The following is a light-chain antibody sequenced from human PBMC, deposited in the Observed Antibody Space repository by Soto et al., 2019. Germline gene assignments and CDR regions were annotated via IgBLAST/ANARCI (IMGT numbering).Light chain of an antibody. CDR1: QGISSY. V-gene: IGKV1-9*01. Sequence: DIQLTQSPSFLSASVGDRVTITCRASQGISSYLAWYQQKPGKAPKLLIYAASTLQSGVPSRFSGSGSGTEFTLTISRLKPEDFATYYCQQLNSYPRTFGQGTKVDIK. CDR3: QQLNSYPRT. CDR2: AAS. J-gene: IGKJ1*01.